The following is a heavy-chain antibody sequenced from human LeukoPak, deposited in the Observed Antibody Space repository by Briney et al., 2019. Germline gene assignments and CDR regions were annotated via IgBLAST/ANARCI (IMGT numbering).Heavy chain of an antibody. Sequence: ASVKVSCKASGYTFTSYYLHWVRQAPEQGLEWMGIINPSSGSTNYAQKFQGRVTMTRDTSTSTVYMELSSLRSEDTAVYYCARVASYSSSWYYFDYWGQGTLVTVSS. V-gene: IGHV1-46*01. D-gene: IGHD6-13*01. CDR2: INPSSGST. CDR3: ARVASYSSSWYYFDY. J-gene: IGHJ4*02. CDR1: GYTFTSYY.